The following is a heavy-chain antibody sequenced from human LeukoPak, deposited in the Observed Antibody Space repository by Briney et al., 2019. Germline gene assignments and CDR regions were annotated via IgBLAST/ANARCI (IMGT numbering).Heavy chain of an antibody. CDR1: GFALRRHW. D-gene: IGHD1-26*01. CDR2: IESDGSGA. J-gene: IGHJ3*01. V-gene: IGHV3-74*01. CDR3: VREIYVVGPAAFDV. Sequence: GGSLRLSCAASGFALRRHWMHWVRQAPGKGLVWVSHIESDGSGATYADPVKGRFTISRDNAQNTLYLQMNSLRGEDTALYFCVREIYVVGPAAFDVWGQGTMVTVSS.